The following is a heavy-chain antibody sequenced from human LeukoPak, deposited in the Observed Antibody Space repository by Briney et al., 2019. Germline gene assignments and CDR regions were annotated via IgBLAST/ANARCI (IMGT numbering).Heavy chain of an antibody. CDR1: GDSVSSNSAA. V-gene: IGHV6-1*01. CDR3: ARDSSLANNYYDSSGYYPARWYYGMDV. CDR2: TYYRSKWYN. J-gene: IGHJ6*02. D-gene: IGHD3-22*01. Sequence: SQTLSLTCAISGDSVSSNSAAWNWIRQSPSRGLEWLGRTYYRSKWYNDYAVSVESRITINPDTSKNQFSLQLNSVTPEDTAVYYCARDSSLANNYYDSSGYYPARWYYGMDVWGQGTTVTVSS.